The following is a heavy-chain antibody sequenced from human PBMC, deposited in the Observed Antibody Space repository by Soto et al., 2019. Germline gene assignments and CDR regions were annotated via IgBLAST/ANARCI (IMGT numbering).Heavy chain of an antibody. CDR3: ARCNSGYDYVRGYFDY. CDR2: IIPIFGTA. J-gene: IGHJ4*02. V-gene: IGHV1-69*13. CDR1: GGTFSSYA. Sequence: GASVKVSCKASGGTFSSYAISWVRQAPGQGLEWMGGIIPIFGTANYAQKFQGRVTITADESTSTAYMELSSLRSEDTAVYYCARCNSGYDYVRGYFDYWGQGTLVTVSS. D-gene: IGHD5-12*01.